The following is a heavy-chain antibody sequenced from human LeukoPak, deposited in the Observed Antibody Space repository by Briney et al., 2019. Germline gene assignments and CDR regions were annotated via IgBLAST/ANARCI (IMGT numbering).Heavy chain of an antibody. J-gene: IGHJ4*02. D-gene: IGHD4-17*01. CDR1: GVSFSGYY. CDR2: INHSGST. Sequence: TSETLSLTCAVYGVSFSGYYWSWIRQPPGKGLEWIGEINHSGSTNYNPSLKSRVTISVDTSKNQFSLKLSSVTAADTAVYYCARGSSPMTTADYWGQGTLVTVSS. V-gene: IGHV4-34*01. CDR3: ARGSSPMTTADY.